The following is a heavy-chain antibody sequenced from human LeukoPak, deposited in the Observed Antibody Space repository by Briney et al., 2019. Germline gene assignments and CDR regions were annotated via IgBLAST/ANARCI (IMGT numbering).Heavy chain of an antibody. J-gene: IGHJ3*02. CDR1: GFNFNNYA. Sequence: AGGSLRLSCSASGFNFNNYAMNWVRQAPGKGLEYVSAISSNGGSTYYADSVKGRCTISRDNSKNTLYLQMSSLRAEDTAVYYCGLAAYYYDSSGSDDAFDIWGQRTMVIVSS. CDR2: ISSNGGST. D-gene: IGHD3-22*01. CDR3: GLAAYYYDSSGSDDAFDI. V-gene: IGHV3-64D*08.